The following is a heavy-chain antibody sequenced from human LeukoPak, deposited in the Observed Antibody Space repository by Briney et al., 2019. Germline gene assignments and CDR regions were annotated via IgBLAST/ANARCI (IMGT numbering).Heavy chain of an antibody. CDR2: IKTETDGGTT. V-gene: IGHV3-15*01. D-gene: IGHD1-1*01. Sequence: PGGSLRLSCAVSGFTFSNAWMTWVRQAPGKGLEWVGRIKTETDGGTTDYAAPVRGRFTISRDDSNNALYLQMHSLKTEDTAVYYCATPSGTTINYWGQGTLVTVSS. J-gene: IGHJ4*02. CDR3: ATPSGTTINY. CDR1: GFTFSNAW.